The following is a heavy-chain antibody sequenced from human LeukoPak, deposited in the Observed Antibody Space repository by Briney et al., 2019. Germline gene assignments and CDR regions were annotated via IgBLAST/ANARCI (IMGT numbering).Heavy chain of an antibody. CDR1: GYTFTGYY. Sequence: ASVTVSCKASGYTFTGYYMHWVRQAPGQGLEWMGWINPNSGGTNYAQKFQGRVTMTRDTSISTAYMELSRLRSDDTAVYYCARARGVILWFGELSSDWFDPWGQGTLVTVSS. CDR2: INPNSGGT. J-gene: IGHJ5*02. D-gene: IGHD3-10*01. V-gene: IGHV1-2*02. CDR3: ARARGVILWFGELSSDWFDP.